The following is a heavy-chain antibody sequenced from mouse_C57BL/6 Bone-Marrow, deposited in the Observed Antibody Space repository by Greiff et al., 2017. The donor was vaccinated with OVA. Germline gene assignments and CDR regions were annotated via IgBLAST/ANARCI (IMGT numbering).Heavy chain of an antibody. CDR2: ISSGGSYT. D-gene: IGHD1-1*01. CDR1: GFTFSSYG. CDR3: ARPVRKRYFDV. Sequence: EVQGVESGGDLVKPGGSLKLSCAASGFTFSSYGMSWVRQTPDKRLEWVATISSGGSYTYYPDSVKGRFTISRDNAKNTLYLQMSSLKSEDTAMYYCARPVRKRYFDVWGTGTTVTVSS. V-gene: IGHV5-6*01. J-gene: IGHJ1*03.